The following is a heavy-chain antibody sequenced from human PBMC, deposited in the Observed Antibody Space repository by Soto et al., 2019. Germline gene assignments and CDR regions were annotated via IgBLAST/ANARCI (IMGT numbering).Heavy chain of an antibody. D-gene: IGHD3-16*01. CDR1: GYTFTSYG. V-gene: IGHV1-18*01. CDR3: AGIWSGDRFGDPENVY. CDR2: ISGYNGHT. Sequence: QVQLVESGAEVKKPGASVKVSCKTSGYTFTSYGISWVRQAPGQGLEWMGWISGYNGHTNYAQKFQGRITMTTDTSTSTAYMELRSLRSDDTAVYYCAGIWSGDRFGDPENVYWGQGTLVTVSS. J-gene: IGHJ4*01.